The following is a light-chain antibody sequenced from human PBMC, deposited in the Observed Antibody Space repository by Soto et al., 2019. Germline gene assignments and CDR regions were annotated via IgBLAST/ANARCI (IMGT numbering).Light chain of an antibody. V-gene: IGLV2-14*03. CDR3: SSFTTTNGHWV. CDR1: SRDIGAYDY. Sequence: QSALTQPASVSGSPGQSITISCAGTSRDIGAYDYVSWYRQHPGKAPAVIIYDVVNRPSGVSNRISAAKSGNAASLTISGLQAEDEADYYCSSFTTTNGHWVFGGGTKLTVL. J-gene: IGLJ3*02. CDR2: DVV.